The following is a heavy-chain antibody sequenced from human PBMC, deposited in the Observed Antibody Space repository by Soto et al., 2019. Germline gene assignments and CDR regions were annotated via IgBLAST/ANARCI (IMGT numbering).Heavy chain of an antibody. CDR1: GFSLSTSGVG. D-gene: IGHD5-12*01. J-gene: IGHJ4*02. V-gene: IGHV2-5*02. CDR2: IYWDDDK. Sequence: QITLKESGPTLVKPTQTLTLTCTLSGFSLSTSGVGVGWIRQPPGKALEWLALIYWDDDKRYSPFLKSRPTIXKXXSKNQVVLTLTNMDPVDTATYYCALKGDGYRGFKYWGQGTLVTVSS. CDR3: ALKGDGYRGFKY.